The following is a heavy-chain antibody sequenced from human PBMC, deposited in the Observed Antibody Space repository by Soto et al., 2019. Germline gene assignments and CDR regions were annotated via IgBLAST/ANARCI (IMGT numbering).Heavy chain of an antibody. CDR2: IYYSGST. D-gene: IGHD3-16*01. V-gene: IGHV4-30-4*01. CDR3: ARGGGWGESWNYYYYGMDV. J-gene: IGHJ6*02. Sequence: PSETLSLTCTVSGGSISSGDYYWSWIRQPPGKGLEWIGYIYYSGSTYYNPSLKSRVTISVDTSKNQFSLKLSSVTAADTAVYYCARGGGWGESWNYYYYGMDVWGQGPMVT. CDR1: GGSISSGDYY.